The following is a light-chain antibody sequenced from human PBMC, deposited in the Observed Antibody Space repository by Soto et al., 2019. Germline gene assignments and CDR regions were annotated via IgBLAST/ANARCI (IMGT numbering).Light chain of an antibody. Sequence: EIVLTQSPGTLSVSPGERATLSCRASQTISSDYFAWYQQKPGQTPSLLIYGTSSRATGIPDRFSGSGSGTDFTLTIIRLEPEDSAIYYCQQYVGWTFGQGTKEEIK. J-gene: IGKJ1*01. CDR3: QQYVGWT. CDR1: QTISSDY. V-gene: IGKV3-20*01. CDR2: GTS.